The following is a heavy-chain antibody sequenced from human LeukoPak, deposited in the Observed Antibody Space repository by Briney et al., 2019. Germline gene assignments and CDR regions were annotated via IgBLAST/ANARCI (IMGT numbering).Heavy chain of an antibody. CDR3: ARDLLYGSGTSYYYYGMDV. J-gene: IGHJ6*02. CDR2: IYSGGST. CDR1: GFTVSSNY. D-gene: IGHD3-10*01. Sequence: GGSLRLSCAASGFTVSSNYMSWVRQAPGEGLEWVSVIYSGGSTYYADSVKGRFTISRHNSKNTLYLQMNSLRAEDTAVYYCARDLLYGSGTSYYYYGMDVWGQGTTVTVSS. V-gene: IGHV3-53*04.